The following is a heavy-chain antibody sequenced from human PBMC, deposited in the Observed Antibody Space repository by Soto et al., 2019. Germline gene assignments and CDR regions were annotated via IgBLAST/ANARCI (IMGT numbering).Heavy chain of an antibody. D-gene: IGHD3-3*01. Sequence: GGSLRLSCAASGFTFSSYGMHWVRQAPGKGLEWVAVIWYDGSNKYYADSVKGRFTISRDNSKNTLYLQMNSLRAEDTAVYYCAKDPAYYDFWSGYCHFWGQGTLVTVSS. V-gene: IGHV3-33*06. CDR2: IWYDGSNK. CDR3: AKDPAYYDFWSGYCHF. CDR1: GFTFSSYG. J-gene: IGHJ4*02.